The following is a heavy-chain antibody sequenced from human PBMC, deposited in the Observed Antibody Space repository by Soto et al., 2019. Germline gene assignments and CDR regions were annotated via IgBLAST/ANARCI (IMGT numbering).Heavy chain of an antibody. Sequence: SETLSLTCTVSGGSISSGGYYWSWIRQHPGKGLEWIGYIYYSGSTYYNPSLKSRVTISVDTSKNQFSLELSSVTAADTAVYYCARAPYCTNGVCKGYYYYGMDVWGQGTTVTVSS. CDR3: ARAPYCTNGVCKGYYYYGMDV. D-gene: IGHD2-8*01. CDR2: IYYSGST. CDR1: GGSISSGGYY. J-gene: IGHJ6*02. V-gene: IGHV4-31*03.